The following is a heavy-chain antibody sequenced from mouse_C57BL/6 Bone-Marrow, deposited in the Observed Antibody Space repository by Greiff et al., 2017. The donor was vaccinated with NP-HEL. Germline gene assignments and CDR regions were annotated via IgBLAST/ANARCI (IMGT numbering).Heavy chain of an antibody. CDR3: THWDYFDY. CDR1: GFNIKDYY. CDR2: IDPEDGAT. D-gene: IGHD4-1*01. Sequence: VQLQQPGAELVRPGASVKLSCTASGFNIKDYYMHWVKQRPEQGLEWIGRIDPEDGATEYAPKFQGKATMTADTSSNTAYLQLSSLTSEDTAVYYCTHWDYFDYWGQGTTLTVSS. V-gene: IGHV14-1*01. J-gene: IGHJ2*01.